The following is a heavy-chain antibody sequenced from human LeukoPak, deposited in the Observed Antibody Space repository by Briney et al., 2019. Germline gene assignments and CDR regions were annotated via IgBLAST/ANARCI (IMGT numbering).Heavy chain of an antibody. CDR3: ARVGIQLWLRVYFQH. J-gene: IGHJ1*01. CDR2: INHSGST. V-gene: IGHV4-34*01. Sequence: KPSETLSLTCAVYGGSFSGYYWSWIRQPPGKGLEWIGEINHSGSTNYNPSLKSRVTISVDTSKNQFSLKLSSVTAADTAVYYCARVGIQLWLRVYFQHWGQGTLVTVSS. CDR1: GGSFSGYY. D-gene: IGHD5-18*01.